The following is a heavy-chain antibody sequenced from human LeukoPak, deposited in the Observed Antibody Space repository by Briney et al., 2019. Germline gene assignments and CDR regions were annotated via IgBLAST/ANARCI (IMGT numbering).Heavy chain of an antibody. CDR1: GFTFSSYS. J-gene: IGHJ4*02. D-gene: IGHD2-2*02. CDR2: ISSSSRYI. V-gene: IGHV3-21*01. Sequence: PGGSLRLSCAASGFTFSSYSMNWVRQAPGKGLEWVSSISSSSRYIYYADSVKGRFTISRDNAKNSLYLQMNSLRAEDTAVYYCATLPRRDIVVVPAAIPDYWGQGTLVTVSS. CDR3: ATLPRRDIVVVPAAIPDY.